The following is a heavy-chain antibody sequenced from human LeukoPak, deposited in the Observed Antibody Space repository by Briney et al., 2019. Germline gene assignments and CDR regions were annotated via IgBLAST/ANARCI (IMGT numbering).Heavy chain of an antibody. CDR2: IYSGGSS. CDR1: GLTGCFKR. V-gene: IGHV3-66*01. Sequence: GGSLRLSCAASGLTGCFKRRSWLRQAPGNELKWCSIIYSGGSSYYADSVKGRFTVSRHTSKNTLYLQMNSLRAEDTAVYYCATRPDGNDVPYFDYWGQGTLVTVSS. CDR3: ATRPDGNDVPYFDY. D-gene: IGHD5-12*01. J-gene: IGHJ4*02.